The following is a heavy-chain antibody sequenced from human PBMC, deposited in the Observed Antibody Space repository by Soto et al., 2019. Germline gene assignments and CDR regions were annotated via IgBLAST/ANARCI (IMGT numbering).Heavy chain of an antibody. CDR2: IGGSGDST. J-gene: IGHJ5*02. D-gene: IGHD1-26*01. CDR3: AKGMSGSYSYNWFDP. V-gene: IGHV3-23*01. CDR1: RFTFSRYA. Sequence: EVQLLESGGGLVQPGVSLRLSCEASRFTFSRYAMSWVRQAPGKGLEWVSAIGGSGDSTFYADSVKGRFTISRDNSKTTLYLQLNTLRAEDTAIYYCAKGMSGSYSYNWFDPWGQGTQVTVSS.